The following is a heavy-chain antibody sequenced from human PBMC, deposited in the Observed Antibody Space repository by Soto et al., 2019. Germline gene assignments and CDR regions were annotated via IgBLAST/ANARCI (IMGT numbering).Heavy chain of an antibody. D-gene: IGHD2-15*01. J-gene: IGHJ4*02. Sequence: EVQLVESGGGLVQPGRSLRLSCAASGFTFDDYAMHWVRLVPGKGLELVSSISWNSNIIGYADSVKGRFTISRDNAKNSLYLQMNSLRPEDTALYYCAKGGPDGFCSGGRCYFDYWGQGTLVTVSS. CDR3: AKGGPDGFCSGGRCYFDY. CDR2: ISWNSNII. CDR1: GFTFDDYA. V-gene: IGHV3-9*01.